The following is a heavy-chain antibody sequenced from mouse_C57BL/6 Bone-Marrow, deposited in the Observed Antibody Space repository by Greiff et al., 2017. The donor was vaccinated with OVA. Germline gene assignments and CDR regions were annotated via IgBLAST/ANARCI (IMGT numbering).Heavy chain of an antibody. D-gene: IGHD2-4*01. CDR1: GFSLTSYG. CDR2: IWSGGST. V-gene: IGHV2-2*01. CDR3: AKNWGYDYDENYAMDY. Sequence: VQLQQSGPGLVQPSQSLSITCTVSGFSLTSYGVHWVRQSPGKGLEWLGVIWSGGSTDYNAAFISRLSISKDNSKGQVFFKMNSLLADDTAIYYCAKNWGYDYDENYAMDYWGQGTSVTVSS. J-gene: IGHJ4*01.